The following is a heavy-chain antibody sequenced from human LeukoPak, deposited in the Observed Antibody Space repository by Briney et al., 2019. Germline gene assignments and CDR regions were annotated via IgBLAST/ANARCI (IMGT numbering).Heavy chain of an antibody. J-gene: IGHJ4*02. V-gene: IGHV3-23*01. Sequence: TGGSLRLSCAASGFTFSSYAMSWVRQAPGKGLEWVSAISGSGGSTYYADSVKGRFTISRDNSKNSLYLQMNSLRAEDTAVYYCAKGDSIAARPHYFDYWGQGTLVTVSS. CDR2: ISGSGGST. CDR3: AKGDSIAARPHYFDY. CDR1: GFTFSSYA. D-gene: IGHD6-6*01.